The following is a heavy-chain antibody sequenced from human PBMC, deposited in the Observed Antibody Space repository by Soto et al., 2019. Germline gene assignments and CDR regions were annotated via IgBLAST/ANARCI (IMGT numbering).Heavy chain of an antibody. CDR1: GGSISSGCYS. J-gene: IGHJ4*02. CDR3: ARALSSGYLFDY. Sequence: PSETLSLTCTVPGGSISSGCYSWSWIRQPPGRGLEWIGYIYHSGSTYYNPSLKSRVTISVDRSKNQFSLKLSSVTAADTAVYYCARALSSGYLFDYWGQGTLVTVSS. V-gene: IGHV4-30-2*01. D-gene: IGHD3-22*01. CDR2: IYHSGST.